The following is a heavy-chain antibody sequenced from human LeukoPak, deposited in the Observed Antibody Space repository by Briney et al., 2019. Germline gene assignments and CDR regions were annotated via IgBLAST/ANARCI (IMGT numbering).Heavy chain of an antibody. CDR1: GYTFTSYG. CDR2: ISAYNGNT. J-gene: IGHJ4*02. D-gene: IGHD2-15*01. CDR3: ARDVCSGGSCYYANFDY. Sequence: GASVKVSCKASGYTFTSYGISWVRQAPGQGHEWMGWISAYNGNTNYAHKLHSRVTMITDTSPSTAYTELRSPRSDDTAVYYCARDVCSGGSCYYANFDYWGQGTLVTVSS. V-gene: IGHV1-18*01.